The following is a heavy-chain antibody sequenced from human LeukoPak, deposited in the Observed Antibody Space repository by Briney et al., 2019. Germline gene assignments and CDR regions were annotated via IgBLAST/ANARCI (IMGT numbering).Heavy chain of an antibody. CDR3: ARVGKHSGSYYGY. J-gene: IGHJ4*02. CDR1: GYTFPGYY. V-gene: IGHV1-2*02. Sequence: ASVKVSRKASGYTFPGYYMHWVRQAPGQGLEWMGWINPNSGGTNYAQKFQGRVTMTRDTSISTAYMELSRLRSDDTAVYYCARVGKHSGSYYGYWGQGTLVTVSS. CDR2: INPNSGGT. D-gene: IGHD1-26*01.